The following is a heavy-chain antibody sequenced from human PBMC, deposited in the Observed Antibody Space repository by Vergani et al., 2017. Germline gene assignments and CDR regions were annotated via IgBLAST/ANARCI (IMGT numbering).Heavy chain of an antibody. V-gene: IGHV1-69*11. J-gene: IGHJ6*03. CDR1: GGTFSSYA. Sequence: QVQLVQSGAEVKKPGSSVKVSCKASGGTFSSYAISWVRQAPGQGLEWMGRIIPILGTANYAQKFQGRVTITADESTSTAYMELSSLRSDDTAVYYCARGLRGLHLHMDVWGKGTTVTVSS. CDR2: IIPILGTA. D-gene: IGHD4-11*01. CDR3: ARGLRGLHLHMDV.